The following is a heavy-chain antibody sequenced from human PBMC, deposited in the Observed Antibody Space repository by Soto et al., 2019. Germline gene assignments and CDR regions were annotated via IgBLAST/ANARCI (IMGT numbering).Heavy chain of an antibody. V-gene: IGHV3-30*18. J-gene: IGHJ5*02. Sequence: QVKLVESGGGVVESGRSRRLSCAASGFTFRSYGMHWVRQSPGKGLEWVAVIKSDGRNTDYADSVKGRFFISRDNTRNMLYXQXXXXRADXTAVNYCAKPRSSLEWPPFDPWGQGTLVTVSS. CDR1: GFTFRSYG. CDR2: IKSDGRNT. D-gene: IGHD3-3*01. CDR3: AKPRSSLEWPPFDP.